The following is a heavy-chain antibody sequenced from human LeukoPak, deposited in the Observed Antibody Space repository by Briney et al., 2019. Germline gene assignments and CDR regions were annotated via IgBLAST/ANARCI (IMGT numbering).Heavy chain of an antibody. CDR1: GGSISSYY. D-gene: IGHD4-17*01. V-gene: IGHV4-59*08. CDR3: ARLAYGDYVGAFDI. Sequence: SETLSLTCTVSGGSISSYYWSWIRQPPGKGLEWIGYIYYSGSTNYNPSLKSRVTISVDTSKNQFSLKLSSVTAADTAVYYCARLAYGDYVGAFDIWAKGQWSPSLQ. J-gene: IGHJ3*02. CDR2: IYYSGST.